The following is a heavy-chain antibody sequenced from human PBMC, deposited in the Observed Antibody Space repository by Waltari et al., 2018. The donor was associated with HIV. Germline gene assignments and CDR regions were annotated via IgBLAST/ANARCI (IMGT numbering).Heavy chain of an antibody. D-gene: IGHD2-2*01. J-gene: IGHJ4*02. CDR2: MYNSGTT. CDR1: GGSITRHDFY. V-gene: IGHV4-39*01. Sequence: QLHLQESGPGLVKPSETLDLTCTVSGGSITRHDFYWAWIRQPPGKGLEWIGLMYNSGTTDYNPSLKSRVSMSRDTSKNRFSLRLHSVTAADTAIYYCARRGDGFNQHARLDHWGPGTLVTVSS. CDR3: ARRGDGFNQHARLDH.